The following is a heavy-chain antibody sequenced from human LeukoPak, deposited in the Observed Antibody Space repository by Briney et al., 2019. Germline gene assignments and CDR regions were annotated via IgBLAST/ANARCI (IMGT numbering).Heavy chain of an antibody. Sequence: RPGGSLRLSCAASGFTLSSYGMHWVRQAPGKGLEWVAFIRYDGSNKYYADSVKGRFTISRDNSKNTLYLQMNSLRAEDTAVYYCARGANGQWLSPFDYWGQGTLVTVSS. CDR3: ARGANGQWLSPFDY. V-gene: IGHV3-30*02. CDR1: GFTLSSYG. D-gene: IGHD6-19*01. CDR2: IRYDGSNK. J-gene: IGHJ4*02.